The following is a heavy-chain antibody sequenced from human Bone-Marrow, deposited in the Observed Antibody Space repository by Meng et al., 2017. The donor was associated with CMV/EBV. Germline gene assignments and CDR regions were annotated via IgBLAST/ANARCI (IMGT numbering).Heavy chain of an antibody. J-gene: IGHJ5*02. CDR2: IWYDGSNK. D-gene: IGHD3-3*01. Sequence: GGSLRLSCAASGFTFSSYGMHWVRQAPGKGLEWVAVIWYDGSNKYYADSVKGRFTISRDNSKNTLYLQMNSLRAEDTAVYYCARGEGGFWSGYSGSNWFDPWGQGTLVTVSS. CDR1: GFTFSSYG. V-gene: IGHV3-33*01. CDR3: ARGEGGFWSGYSGSNWFDP.